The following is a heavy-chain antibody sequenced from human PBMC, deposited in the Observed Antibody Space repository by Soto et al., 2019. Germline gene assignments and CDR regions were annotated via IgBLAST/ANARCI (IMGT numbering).Heavy chain of an antibody. V-gene: IGHV3-21*01. CDR2: ISGRTNYI. D-gene: IGHD6-6*01. Sequence: GGSLRLSCAASGFTFSSYSMTWVRQAPGKGLEWVSSISGRTNYIYYADSLKGRLTISRDNAKNSLYLQMSNLRAEDTAVYYCARDGAREGFDYYYYMDIWGKGTTVTVSS. CDR3: ARDGAREGFDYYYYMDI. CDR1: GFTFSSYS. J-gene: IGHJ6*03.